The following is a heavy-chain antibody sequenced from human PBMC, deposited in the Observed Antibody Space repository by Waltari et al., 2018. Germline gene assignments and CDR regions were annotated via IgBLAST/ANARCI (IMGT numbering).Heavy chain of an antibody. CDR3: VLYSSEVLGDC. V-gene: IGHV3-74*01. CDR2: INTYWSIT. CDR1: GLTFSNYW. D-gene: IGHD4-4*01. Sequence: QLVESGGGLVQPGGSLKLSCAASGLTFSNYWLHWVRQAPGKGLLSVAHINTYWSITTYADSVKGRFTISRDNAKNTLFLQMNSLRAEDTALYYCVLYSSEVLGDCWGRGTLVTVSS. J-gene: IGHJ4*02.